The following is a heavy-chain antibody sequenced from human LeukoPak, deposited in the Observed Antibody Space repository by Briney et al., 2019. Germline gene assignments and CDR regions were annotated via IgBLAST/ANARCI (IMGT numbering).Heavy chain of an antibody. CDR2: ICYSGST. CDR1: GGSISSHY. Sequence: SETPSLTCTVSGGSISSHYWSWIRQPPGKGLEWIGYICYSGSTNYNPSLKSRVTISVDTSKNQFSLKLSSVTAADTAVYYCARHSGSYYESGFDYWGQGTLVTVSS. CDR3: ARHSGSYYESGFDY. V-gene: IGHV4-59*08. D-gene: IGHD1-26*01. J-gene: IGHJ4*02.